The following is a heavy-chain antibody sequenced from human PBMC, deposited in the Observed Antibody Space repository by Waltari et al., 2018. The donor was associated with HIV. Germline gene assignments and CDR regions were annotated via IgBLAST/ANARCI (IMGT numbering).Heavy chain of an antibody. Sequence: EVQLVESGGGWIQPGGSLRLSCEAPGFTVSSNYRSWVRQAPGKGLEWVSVIYSGGSTYYADSVKGRFTISRDNSKNTLYLQMNSLRAEDTAVYYCARGGWTYNPDYWGQGTLVTVSS. V-gene: IGHV3-53*01. CDR2: IYSGGST. CDR1: GFTVSSNY. J-gene: IGHJ4*02. D-gene: IGHD1-1*01. CDR3: ARGGWTYNPDY.